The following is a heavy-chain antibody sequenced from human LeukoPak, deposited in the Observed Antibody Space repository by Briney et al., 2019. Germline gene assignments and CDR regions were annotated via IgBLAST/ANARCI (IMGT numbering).Heavy chain of an antibody. D-gene: IGHD3-9*01. Sequence: ASVKVSCKASGYTFTSYGISWVRQAPGQGLEWMGWISAYNGNTNYAQKLQGRVTMTTDTSTSTAYMELRSLRSDDTAVYYCARDGSYDVLTGPSASDIWGQGTMVTVSS. J-gene: IGHJ3*02. CDR2: ISAYNGNT. CDR3: ARDGSYDVLTGPSASDI. V-gene: IGHV1-18*01. CDR1: GYTFTSYG.